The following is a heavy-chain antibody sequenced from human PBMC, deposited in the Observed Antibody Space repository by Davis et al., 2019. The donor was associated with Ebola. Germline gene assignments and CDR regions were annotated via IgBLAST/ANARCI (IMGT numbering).Heavy chain of an antibody. CDR3: AREANQLLSY. CDR1: GYTFTGYY. J-gene: IGHJ4*02. V-gene: IGHV1-2*06. D-gene: IGHD2-2*01. CDR2: INPNSGDT. Sequence: ASVQVSCKASGYTFTGYYMHWVRQAPGQGLEWMGRINPNSGDTNYAQKFQGRVTMTRDTSISTAYMELSRLRSDDTAVYYCAREANQLLSYWGQGTLVTVSS.